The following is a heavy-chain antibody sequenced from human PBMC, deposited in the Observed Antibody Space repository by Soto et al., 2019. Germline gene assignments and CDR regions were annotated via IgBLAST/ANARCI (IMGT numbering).Heavy chain of an antibody. V-gene: IGHV3-33*01. CDR1: RFMFSDYG. D-gene: IGHD6-6*01. CDR2: IWFDGSEK. J-gene: IGHJ4*02. CDR3: ARDPGIAARPQDYFDY. Sequence: QVQLVESGGGVVQPGGSLRLSCAASRFMFSDYGMHWVRQAPGKGLEWVAVIWFDGSEKYSIDSVKGRFTVSRDNSNNTLYLQMDNLRHEDTAMYYCARDPGIAARPQDYFDYWGQGILVTVSS.